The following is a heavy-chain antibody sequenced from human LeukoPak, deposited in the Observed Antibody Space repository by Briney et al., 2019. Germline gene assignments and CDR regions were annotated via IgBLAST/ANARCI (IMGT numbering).Heavy chain of an antibody. CDR3: ARVLTMVRGAFNWFDP. Sequence: GASVKVSCKASGYTLTSYGISWVRQAPGQGVEWMGWISAYNGNTNYAQKLQGRVTMTTDTSTSTAYMELRSLRSDDTAVYYCARVLTMVRGAFNWFDPWGQGTLVTVSS. D-gene: IGHD3-10*01. CDR2: ISAYNGNT. J-gene: IGHJ5*02. V-gene: IGHV1-18*01. CDR1: GYTLTSYG.